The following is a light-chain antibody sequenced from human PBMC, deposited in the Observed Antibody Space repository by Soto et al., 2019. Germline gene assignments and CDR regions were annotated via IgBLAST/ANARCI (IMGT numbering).Light chain of an antibody. Sequence: DIQMTQSPSTLSGSVGDRVTITCRASQTISSWLAWYQQKPGKAPKLLIYKVSTLKSGVPSRFSGSGSGTEFTLTISKLQPDDFATYSCQHYNSYSEAFGQGTKVELK. CDR1: QTISSW. V-gene: IGKV1-5*03. CDR2: KVS. J-gene: IGKJ1*01. CDR3: QHYNSYSEA.